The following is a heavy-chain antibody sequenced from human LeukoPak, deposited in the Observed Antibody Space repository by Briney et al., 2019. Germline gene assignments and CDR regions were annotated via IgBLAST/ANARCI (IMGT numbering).Heavy chain of an antibody. CDR2: INQSGSN. D-gene: IGHD5-12*01. V-gene: IGHV4-34*01. CDR1: GGSFSGYY. Sequence: PSETLSLTCAVYGGSFSGYYWRWIRQPPAKGLAWIGEINQSGSNNHNPSLKSPVTISVDTSKNQFSLELSSVTAADTAVYYCAGGLKRGYSGSYIDYWGQGTLVTVSS. J-gene: IGHJ4*02. CDR3: AGGLKRGYSGSYIDY.